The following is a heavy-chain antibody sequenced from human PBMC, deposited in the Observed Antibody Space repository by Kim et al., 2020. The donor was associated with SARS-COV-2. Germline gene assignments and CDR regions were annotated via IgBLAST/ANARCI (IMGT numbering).Heavy chain of an antibody. V-gene: IGHV3-48*02. Sequence: GGSLRLSCAASGFTFSSYSMNWVRQAPGKGLEWVSYISSSSSTIYYADSVKGRFTISRDNAKNSLYLQMNSLRDEDTAVYYCAREDVVVTAMGLHYWGQGTLVTVSS. D-gene: IGHD2-21*02. CDR3: AREDVVVTAMGLHY. CDR1: GFTFSSYS. CDR2: ISSSSSTI. J-gene: IGHJ4*02.